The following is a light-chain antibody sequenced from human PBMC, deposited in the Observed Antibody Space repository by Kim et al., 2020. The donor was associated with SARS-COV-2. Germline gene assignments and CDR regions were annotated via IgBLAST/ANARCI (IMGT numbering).Light chain of an antibody. CDR3: QNYNRAPWA. J-gene: IGKJ1*01. V-gene: IGKV1-27*01. CDR1: EDISSY. CDR2: AAS. Sequence: IQMTQSPSSLSASVGDRGTVTCRASEDISSYLVWYQQKPGKAPKPLIYAASTLQSGVPSRFSGSRSGTDFTLTISGLQSEDAATYYCQNYNRAPWAFGQGTKVDIK.